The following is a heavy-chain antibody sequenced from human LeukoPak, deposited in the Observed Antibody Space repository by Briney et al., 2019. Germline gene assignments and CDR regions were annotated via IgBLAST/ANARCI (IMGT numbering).Heavy chain of an antibody. CDR3: ARAANDYLILNWFDP. V-gene: IGHV3-21*01. Sequence: PGGCLRLSCAASGFSFSAYSMNWVRQAPGKGLEWVSSISSISTYIYYADSVKGRFTISRDNSKNSLYLQMNSLRAEDTAVYYCARAANDYLILNWFDPWGQGTLVPVSS. J-gene: IGHJ5*02. D-gene: IGHD4-17*01. CDR2: ISSISTYI. CDR1: GFSFSAYS.